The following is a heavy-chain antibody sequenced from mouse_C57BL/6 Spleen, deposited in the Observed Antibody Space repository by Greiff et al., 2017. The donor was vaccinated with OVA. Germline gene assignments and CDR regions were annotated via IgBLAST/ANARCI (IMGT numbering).Heavy chain of an antibody. CDR1: GYTFTSYW. CDR3: ARGEAAQVPFDY. V-gene: IGHV1-50*01. D-gene: IGHD3-2*02. J-gene: IGHJ2*01. Sequence: QVQLQQPGAELVKPGASVKLSCKASGYTFTSYWMQWVKQRPGQGLEWIGEIDPSDSYTNYNQKFKGQATLTVDTSSSTAYMQLSSLTSEDSAVYYCARGEAAQVPFDYWGQGTTLTVSS. CDR2: IDPSDSYT.